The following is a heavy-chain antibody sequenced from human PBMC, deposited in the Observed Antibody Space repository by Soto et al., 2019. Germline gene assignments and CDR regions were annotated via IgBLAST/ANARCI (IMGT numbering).Heavy chain of an antibody. Sequence: PSETLSLTCTVSGGSISSGGYYWSWIRQHPGKGLEWIGYIYYSGSTYYNPSLKSRVTISVDTSKNQFSLKLSSVTAADTAVYYCARSGAATPQHRDYYYYYGMDVWGQGTTVTVSS. CDR1: GGSISSGGYY. D-gene: IGHD2-15*01. CDR3: ARSGAATPQHRDYYYYYGMDV. V-gene: IGHV4-31*03. CDR2: IYYSGST. J-gene: IGHJ6*02.